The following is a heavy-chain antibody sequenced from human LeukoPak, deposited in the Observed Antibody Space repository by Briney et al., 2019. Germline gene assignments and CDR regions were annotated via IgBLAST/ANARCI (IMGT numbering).Heavy chain of an antibody. CDR2: TSAYNGNT. CDR3: ARGGNYFRFDP. Sequence: ASVKVSCKASGYTFTNYIISWVRHAPGQGLEWMGWTSAYNGNTNYAQKLQGRVTMTTDTSTATAYMELRSLRSDDTAVYYCARGGNYFRFDPWGQGTLVTVSS. CDR1: GYTFTNYI. V-gene: IGHV1-18*01. J-gene: IGHJ5*02. D-gene: IGHD1-26*01.